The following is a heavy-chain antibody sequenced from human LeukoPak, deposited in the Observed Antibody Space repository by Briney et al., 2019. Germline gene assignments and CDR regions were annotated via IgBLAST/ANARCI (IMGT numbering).Heavy chain of an antibody. CDR3: ARHVLWWQGFDY. CDR1: GFTFSSYA. J-gene: IGHJ4*02. V-gene: IGHV3-64*01. CDR2: ISSNGGST. D-gene: IGHD2-21*01. Sequence: GGSLRLSCAASGFTFSSYAMHWVRQAPGKGLEYVSAISSNGGSTYYANSVKGRFTISRDNSKNTLYLQMGSLRAEDMAVYYCARHVLWWQGFDYWGQGTLVTVSS.